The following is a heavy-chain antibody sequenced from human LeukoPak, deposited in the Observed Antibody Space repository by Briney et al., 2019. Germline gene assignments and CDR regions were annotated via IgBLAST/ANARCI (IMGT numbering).Heavy chain of an antibody. D-gene: IGHD4-17*01. Sequence: ASVTVSCKASGYTFTSYDINWVRQATGQGLEWMGWMNPNSGNTGYAQKFQGRVTMTRNTSISTAYMELRSLRSEDTALYYCARGRRGDYAPYWGQGTLVTVSS. CDR1: GYTFTSYD. V-gene: IGHV1-8*01. CDR2: MNPNSGNT. CDR3: ARGRRGDYAPY. J-gene: IGHJ4*02.